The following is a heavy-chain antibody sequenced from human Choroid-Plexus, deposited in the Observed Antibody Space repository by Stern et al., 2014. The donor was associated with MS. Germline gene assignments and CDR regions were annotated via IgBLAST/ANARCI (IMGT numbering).Heavy chain of an antibody. J-gene: IGHJ5*02. CDR3: AKDRQYLTYFFDH. V-gene: IGHV3-30*18. CDR1: GFTFGSCA. Sequence: VQLLESGGGVVQPGRPLRLSCVASGFTFGSCAMHWVRQAPGKGLAWVAGVSYDGSNKYYADSVKGRFTISRDNSQNTLYIQMSSLRPEDTAVYYCAKDRQYLTYFFDHWGQGSLVTVSS. D-gene: IGHD2/OR15-2a*01. CDR2: VSYDGSNK.